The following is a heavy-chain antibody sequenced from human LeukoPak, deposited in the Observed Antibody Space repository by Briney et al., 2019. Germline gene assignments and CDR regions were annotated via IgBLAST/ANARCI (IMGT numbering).Heavy chain of an antibody. Sequence: SVKVSCKASGGTFSSYAISWVRQAPGQGLEWMGGIIPIFGTANYAQKFQGRVTITTDESTSTAYMELSSLRSEDTAVYYCARDGVDSSGYYYYMDVWGKGTTVTVSS. CDR2: IIPIFGTA. J-gene: IGHJ6*03. CDR1: GGTFSSYA. V-gene: IGHV1-69*05. CDR3: ARDGVDSSGYYYYMDV. D-gene: IGHD6-25*01.